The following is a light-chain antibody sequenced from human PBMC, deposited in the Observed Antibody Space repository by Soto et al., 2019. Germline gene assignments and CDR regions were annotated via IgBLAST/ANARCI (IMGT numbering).Light chain of an antibody. Sequence: IVMTQSPATLSVSPGEGVTLSCRASENVGTNLAWYQQKPGQAPRLLIYGSSTRATGIPATFSGSGSGTEFTLTIRRVQSEESANYYYQQYNNWGLSFGGGTKVEIK. V-gene: IGKV3D-15*01. CDR1: ENVGTN. J-gene: IGKJ4*01. CDR3: QQYNNWGLS. CDR2: GSS.